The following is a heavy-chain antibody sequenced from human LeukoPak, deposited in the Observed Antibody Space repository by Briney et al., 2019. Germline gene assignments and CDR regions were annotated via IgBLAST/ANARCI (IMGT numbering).Heavy chain of an antibody. J-gene: IGHJ5*02. D-gene: IGHD6-13*01. V-gene: IGHV3-33*08. CDR3: ARSRAAAAGRFDP. CDR2: IKADGVFT. Sequence: PGGSLRLSCEGSGFAFNVFGMHWIRQAPGKGLEWVAFIKADGVFTNYAEAVKGRFTISRDNAKNSLYLQMNSLRAEDTAVYYCARSRAAAAGRFDPWGQGTLVTVSS. CDR1: GFAFNVFG.